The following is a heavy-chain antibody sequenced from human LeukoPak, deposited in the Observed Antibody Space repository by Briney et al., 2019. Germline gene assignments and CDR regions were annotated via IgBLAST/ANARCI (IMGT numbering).Heavy chain of an antibody. CDR1: GYTFTGYY. CDR2: INPNSGGT. CDR3: ASEGYYDIGWGYYYYGMDV. J-gene: IGHJ6*02. V-gene: IGHV1-2*02. D-gene: IGHD3-9*01. Sequence: ASVKVSCKASGYTFTGYYIHWVRQAPGQGLEWMGWINPNSGGTNYAQKFQGRVTMTRDTSISTAYMELSRLRSDDTAVYYCASEGYYDIGWGYYYYGMDVWGQGTTVTVSS.